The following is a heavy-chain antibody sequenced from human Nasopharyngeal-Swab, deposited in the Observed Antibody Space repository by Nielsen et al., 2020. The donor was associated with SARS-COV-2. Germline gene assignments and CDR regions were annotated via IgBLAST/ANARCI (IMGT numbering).Heavy chain of an antibody. J-gene: IGHJ4*02. CDR3: AKSMAYFQLSGTYNLDS. Sequence: GESLKISCAASGFTFNYFGMHWVRQAPGKGLEWVAFISYEGSIRNYIDSVKGRFTVSRDSSKNTVYLQMNSLRPDDTAVYFCAKSMAYFQLSGTYNLDSWGRGTLVTVSS. V-gene: IGHV3-30*18. CDR1: GFTFNYFG. CDR2: ISYEGSIR. D-gene: IGHD2-21*01.